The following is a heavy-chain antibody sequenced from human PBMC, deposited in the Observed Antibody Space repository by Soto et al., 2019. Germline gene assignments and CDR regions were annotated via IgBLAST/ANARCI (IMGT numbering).Heavy chain of an antibody. Sequence: QVQLQESGPGLVKPSQTLSLTCTVSGGSISSGAYYWSWIRQHPGKGLEWIGYIYYSGSTYYNPSLKSRVTMSVDTSKNQFSLKLSSVTAAATAVYYCAIYDSSGSRGFQHWGQGTLVTVSS. CDR1: GGSISSGAYY. J-gene: IGHJ1*01. D-gene: IGHD3-22*01. CDR2: IYYSGST. CDR3: AIYDSSGSRGFQH. V-gene: IGHV4-31*03.